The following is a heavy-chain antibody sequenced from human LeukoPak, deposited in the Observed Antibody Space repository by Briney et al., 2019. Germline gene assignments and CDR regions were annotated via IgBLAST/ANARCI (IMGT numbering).Heavy chain of an antibody. CDR2: MNPNSGNT. CDR3: ARASSIAAHNWFDP. Sequence: ASVTVSCKASGYTFTSYDINWVRQAPGQGLEWMGWMNPNSGNTGYAQKFQGRVTITRNTSISTAYMELSSLRSEDTAVYYCARASSIAAHNWFDPWGQGTLVTVSS. CDR1: GYTFTSYD. V-gene: IGHV1-8*03. J-gene: IGHJ5*02. D-gene: IGHD6-6*01.